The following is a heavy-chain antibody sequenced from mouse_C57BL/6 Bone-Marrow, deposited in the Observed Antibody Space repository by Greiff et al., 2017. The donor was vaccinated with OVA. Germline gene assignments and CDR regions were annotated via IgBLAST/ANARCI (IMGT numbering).Heavy chain of an antibody. Sequence: EVKLVESGGGLVQPGESLKLSCESNEYEFPSHDMSWVRKTPEKRLELVAAINSDGGSTYYPDTMERRFIISRDNTKKTLYLQMSSLRSEDTALYYCARQGNYYGSSPYWYFDVWGTGTTVTVSS. D-gene: IGHD1-1*01. CDR2: INSDGGST. V-gene: IGHV5-2*01. CDR1: EYEFPSHD. J-gene: IGHJ1*03. CDR3: ARQGNYYGSSPYWYFDV.